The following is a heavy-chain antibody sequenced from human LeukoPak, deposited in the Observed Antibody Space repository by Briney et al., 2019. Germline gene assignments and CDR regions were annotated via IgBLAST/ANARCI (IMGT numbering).Heavy chain of an antibody. J-gene: IGHJ3*02. V-gene: IGHV3-30*02. D-gene: IGHD5-18*01. CDR1: GFTFNRYG. CDR3: AKDLRIQLWFLDAFDI. CDR2: IRYDSSDK. Sequence: GGSLRLSCTASGFTFNRYGMHWIRQPPGKGLEWVAYIRYDSSDKKYGGSVEGRLTISRDNSKNTLYLQMSSLRAEDTAVYYCAKDLRIQLWFLDAFDIWGQGTMVTVSS.